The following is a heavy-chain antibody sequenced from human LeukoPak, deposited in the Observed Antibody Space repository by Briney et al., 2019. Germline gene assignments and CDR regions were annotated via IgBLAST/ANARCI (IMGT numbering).Heavy chain of an antibody. D-gene: IGHD5-18*01. CDR3: TRGYSYDPFDY. Sequence: SLRLSCTASGFTFGDYAKSWVRQAPGKGLEWLGFIRSKAYGGSTEYAASVKGRFTITRDDSKSIAYLQMNSVKTEDTAVYYCTRGYSYDPFDYWGQGTLVTVSS. V-gene: IGHV3-49*04. CDR2: IRSKAYGGST. CDR1: GFTFGDYA. J-gene: IGHJ4*02.